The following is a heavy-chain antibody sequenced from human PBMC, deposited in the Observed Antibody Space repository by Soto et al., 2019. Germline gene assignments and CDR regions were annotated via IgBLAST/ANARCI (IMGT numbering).Heavy chain of an antibody. V-gene: IGHV4-30-4*01. CDR2: IYYSGST. CDR3: ARDHRPTRAYCGGDCYYYYYYGMDV. Sequence: SETLSLTCTVSGGSISSGDYYWRWIRQPPGKGLEWIGYIYYSGSTYYNPSLKSRVTISVDTSKNQFSLKLSSVTAADTAVYYCARDHRPTRAYCGGDCYYYYYYGMDVWGQGTTVTVSS. D-gene: IGHD2-21*02. CDR1: GGSISSGDYY. J-gene: IGHJ6*02.